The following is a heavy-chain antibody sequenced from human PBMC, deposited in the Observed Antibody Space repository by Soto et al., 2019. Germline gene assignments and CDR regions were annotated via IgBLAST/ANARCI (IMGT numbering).Heavy chain of an antibody. J-gene: IGHJ5*02. CDR1: GGAFSSYA. CDR2: IIPIFGTA. CDR3: ARDLLAYCGGDCSPNWFDP. D-gene: IGHD2-21*02. V-gene: IGHV1-69*13. Sequence: SVKVSCKASGGAFSSYAISWVRQAPGQGLERMGGIIPIFGTANYAQKFQGRVTITADESTSTAYMELSSLRSEDTAVYYCARDLLAYCGGDCSPNWFDPWGQGTLVTVSS.